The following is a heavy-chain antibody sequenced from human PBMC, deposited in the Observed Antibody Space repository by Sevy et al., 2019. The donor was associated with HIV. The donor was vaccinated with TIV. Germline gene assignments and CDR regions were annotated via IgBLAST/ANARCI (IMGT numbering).Heavy chain of an antibody. CDR1: GYTFTAYH. CDR3: SRETWYFAN. J-gene: IGHJ4*02. D-gene: IGHD6-13*01. CDR2: VYPNSGDT. V-gene: IGHV1-2*02. Sequence: ASVKVSCKTSGYTFTAYHMHWMRQAPGQWLEWMGWVYPNSGDTEYAQKFQGRVTMTTDTSINTVYMELSGLRSDDTAMYYCSRETWYFANWGQGTLVTVSS.